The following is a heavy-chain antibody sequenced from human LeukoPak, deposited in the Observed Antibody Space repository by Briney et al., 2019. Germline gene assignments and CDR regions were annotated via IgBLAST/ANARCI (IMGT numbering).Heavy chain of an antibody. CDR3: ARALTFYGMDV. CDR2: ISYDGSNK. CDR1: GFTFSSYD. V-gene: IGHV3-30*04. Sequence: PGGSLRLSCAASGFTFSSYDMHWVRQAPGKGLEWVAVISYDGSNKYYADSVKGRFTISRDSSKNTLYLQMNSLRAEDTAVYYCARALTFYGMDVWGKGTTVTVSS. D-gene: IGHD2-21*02. J-gene: IGHJ6*04.